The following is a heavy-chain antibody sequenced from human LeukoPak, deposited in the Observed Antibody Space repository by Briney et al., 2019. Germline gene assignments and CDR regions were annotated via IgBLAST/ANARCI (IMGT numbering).Heavy chain of an antibody. V-gene: IGHV4-61*01. CDR3: ARGYCSSTSCYEGGYYFDY. CDR2: IYYSGST. Sequence: SETLSLTCTVSGGSVSSGSYYWSWIRQPPGKGLEWLGYIYYSGSTNYNPSLKSRVTISVDTSKNQFSLKLSSVTAADTAVYYCARGYCSSTSCYEGGYYFDYWGQGTLVTVSS. D-gene: IGHD2-2*01. CDR1: GGSVSSGSYY. J-gene: IGHJ4*02.